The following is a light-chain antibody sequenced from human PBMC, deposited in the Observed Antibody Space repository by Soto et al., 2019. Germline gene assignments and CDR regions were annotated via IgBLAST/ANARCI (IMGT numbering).Light chain of an antibody. V-gene: IGLV1-51*01. CDR1: SSNIGGNS. CDR3: GSWDSSLSAYV. CDR2: DDD. J-gene: IGLJ1*01. Sequence: SVVKPPPSVSAAPGQKVTISCSGSSSNIGGNSVSWYQQLPGTAPKLLIYDDDKRPSGIPDRFSGSKSGTSATLGITGFQTGDEADYYCGSWDSSLSAYVFATGTKVTVL.